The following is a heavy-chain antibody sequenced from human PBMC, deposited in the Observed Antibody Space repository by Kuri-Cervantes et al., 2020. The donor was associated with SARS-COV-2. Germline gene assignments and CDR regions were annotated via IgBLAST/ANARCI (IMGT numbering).Heavy chain of an antibody. J-gene: IGHJ4*02. Sequence: GGSLRLSCAASGFTFSSYSMNWVRQAPGKGLEWVSSISSSSSCIYYADSVKGRFTISRDNAKNSLYLQMNSLRAEDTAVYYCAKGTSTVTTIRGDYWGQGTLVTVSS. CDR3: AKGTSTVTTIRGDY. CDR1: GFTFSSYS. CDR2: ISSSSSCI. V-gene: IGHV3-21*04. D-gene: IGHD4-17*01.